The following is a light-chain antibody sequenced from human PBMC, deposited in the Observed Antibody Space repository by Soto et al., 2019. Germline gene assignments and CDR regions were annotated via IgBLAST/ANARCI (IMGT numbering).Light chain of an antibody. Sequence: QSVLTQPPSASGNPGQRLTISCYGSTSNILSNYVYWYRQLPGTAPRLLISMNDQRPSGVPDRFSGSKSGTSASLAISGLRSGDEADYYCASWDDSLSGYVFGTGTKVTVL. CDR1: TSNILSNY. J-gene: IGLJ1*01. V-gene: IGLV1-47*01. CDR3: ASWDDSLSGYV. CDR2: MND.